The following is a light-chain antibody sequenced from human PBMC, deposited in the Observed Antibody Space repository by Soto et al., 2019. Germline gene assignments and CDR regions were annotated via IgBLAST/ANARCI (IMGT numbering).Light chain of an antibody. CDR1: TSNIGAGYD. J-gene: IGLJ2*01. CDR3: QSYDSSLSGVL. V-gene: IGLV1-40*01. CDR2: DNN. Sequence: QAVVTQPPSVSGAPGERVTISCTGTTSNIGAGYDVHWYQQFPGTAPKLLIFDNNNRPSGVPDRFSGSKSGTSASLAITGLQTEDEADYYCQSYDSSLSGVLFGGGTKVTVL.